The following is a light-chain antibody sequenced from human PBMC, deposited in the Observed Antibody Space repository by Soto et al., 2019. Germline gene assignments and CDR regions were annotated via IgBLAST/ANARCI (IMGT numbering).Light chain of an antibody. Sequence: DVVMTQSPLSLPVTLGQPASISCRSNQSLVHSDGIAYFSWVQQRPGRSPRRXIYKVSNRDSGVPARFSGSGSGTDFALKISRVEAEDVGVYYCMQGTHWPITFGQGTRLEIK. CDR1: QSLVHSDGIAY. CDR3: MQGTHWPIT. J-gene: IGKJ5*01. V-gene: IGKV2-30*02. CDR2: KVS.